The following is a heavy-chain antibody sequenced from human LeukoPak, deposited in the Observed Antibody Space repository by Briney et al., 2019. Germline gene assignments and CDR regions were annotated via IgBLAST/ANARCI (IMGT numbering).Heavy chain of an antibody. D-gene: IGHD4-23*01. Sequence: SETLSLTRTVSGGSISTYYWSWIRQPPGKGLEWIGYIYASGSTNYSPSLKSRVTISIDTSKNQFSLKLSSVTAADTAVYYCARHPGYGGNDHFYYDMDVWGKGTTVTVSS. CDR3: ARHPGYGGNDHFYYDMDV. CDR1: GGSISTYY. J-gene: IGHJ6*03. V-gene: IGHV4-4*09. CDR2: IYASGST.